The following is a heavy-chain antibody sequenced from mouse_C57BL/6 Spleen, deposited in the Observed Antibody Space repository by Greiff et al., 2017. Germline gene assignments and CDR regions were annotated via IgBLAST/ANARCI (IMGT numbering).Heavy chain of an antibody. V-gene: IGHV5-4*01. CDR1: GFTFSSYA. Sequence: DVQLVESGGGLVKPGGSLKLSCAASGFTFSSYAMSWVRQTPEKRLEWVATISDGGSYTYYPDNVKGRFTISRDNAKNNLYLQMRHLKSEDTAMYYCAREELSYYGNYDYWGQGTTLTVSS. CDR3: AREELSYYGNYDY. J-gene: IGHJ2*01. CDR2: ISDGGSYT. D-gene: IGHD2-1*01.